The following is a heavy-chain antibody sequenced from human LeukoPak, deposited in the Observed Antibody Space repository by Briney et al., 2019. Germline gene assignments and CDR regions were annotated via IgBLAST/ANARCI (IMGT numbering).Heavy chain of an antibody. J-gene: IGHJ4*02. CDR2: ISYSGGST. CDR1: GFTFSNYA. V-gene: IGHV3-23*01. Sequence: GGSLRLSCAASGFTFSNYAMSWVRQAPGEGLGWVSGISYSGGSTYDADSVKGRFTISRDNSKNTLYLQMNSLRVEDTAVYYCAKDGTGYTSGWPFDYWGQGTLVTVSA. D-gene: IGHD6-19*01. CDR3: AKDGTGYTSGWPFDY.